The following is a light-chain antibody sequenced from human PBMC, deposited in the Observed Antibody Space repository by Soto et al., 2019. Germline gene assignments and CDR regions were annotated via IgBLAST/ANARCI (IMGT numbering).Light chain of an antibody. CDR3: LQYSSYPWT. CDR2: EAS. CDR1: HDVRDD. J-gene: IGKJ1*01. V-gene: IGKV1-17*01. Sequence: DIQMTQSPSSLSASVGDRVTITCRASHDVRDDLGWYQQTPGKAPERLIYEASTLHRGVPSRFSGSGSGTEFTLTISSLQPEDFATYYCLQYSSYPWTFGQGTNVEIK.